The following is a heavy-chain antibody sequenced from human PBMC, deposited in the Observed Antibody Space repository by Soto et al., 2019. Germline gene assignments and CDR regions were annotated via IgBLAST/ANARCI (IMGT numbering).Heavy chain of an antibody. CDR1: GGSISSSSYY. Sequence: QLQLQESGPGLVKPSETLSLTCTVSGGSISSSSYYWGWIRQPPGKGLEWIGSIYYSGSTYYNPSLKSRVTISVDTSKNQFSLKLSSVTAADTAVYYCARGGVGDIVVVPAAIGPFFWNGMDVWGQGTTVTVSS. V-gene: IGHV4-39*01. J-gene: IGHJ6*02. CDR2: IYYSGST. D-gene: IGHD2-2*01. CDR3: ARGGVGDIVVVPAAIGPFFWNGMDV.